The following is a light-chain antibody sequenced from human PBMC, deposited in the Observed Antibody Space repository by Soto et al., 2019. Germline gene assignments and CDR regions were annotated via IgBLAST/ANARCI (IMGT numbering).Light chain of an antibody. CDR3: QQYNNWPT. CDR1: QSVSSN. V-gene: IGKV3-15*01. J-gene: IGKJ1*01. Sequence: PGERATLSCRASQSVSSNLAWYQQKPGQAPRLLIYGASTRATGIPARISGSGSGKEFTLTISSLQSEDFAVYDCQQYNNWPTFRQGTKVDIK. CDR2: GAS.